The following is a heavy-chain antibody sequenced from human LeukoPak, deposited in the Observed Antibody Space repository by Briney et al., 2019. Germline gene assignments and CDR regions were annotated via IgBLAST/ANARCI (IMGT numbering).Heavy chain of an antibody. CDR2: ISGSGGST. J-gene: IGHJ4*02. CDR3: AKVDIVVVPASFDY. D-gene: IGHD2-2*03. V-gene: IGHV3-23*01. CDR1: GFTFSSYA. Sequence: GGSLRLSCAASGFTFSSYAINWVRQAPGKGLEWVSIISGSGGSTYYADSVKGRFTISRDNSKNTLYLQMNSLRAEDTAVYYCAKVDIVVVPASFDYWGQGTLVTVSS.